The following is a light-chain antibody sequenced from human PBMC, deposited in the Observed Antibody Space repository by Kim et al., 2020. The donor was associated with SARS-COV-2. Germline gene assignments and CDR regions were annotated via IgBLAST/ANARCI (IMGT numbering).Light chain of an antibody. CDR1: QSVSSSY. J-gene: IGKJ3*01. Sequence: SPGQRSTLHCKASQSVSSSYLAWYQQKRCQSPSLLIYGASSRATCIPDRFSGSGSGTDFTLTISRREPEDFAVYDCQQYGSSPLTFGPGTKVDIK. CDR2: GAS. V-gene: IGKV3-20*01. CDR3: QQYGSSPLT.